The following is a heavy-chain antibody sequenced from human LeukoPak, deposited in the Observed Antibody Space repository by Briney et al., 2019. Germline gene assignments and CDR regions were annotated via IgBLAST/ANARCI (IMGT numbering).Heavy chain of an antibody. D-gene: IGHD5-18*01. Sequence: PGGSLRLSCAASGFTFSSYWMSWVRQAPGKGLEWVANIKQDGSEKYYVDSVKGRFTIPRDNAKNSLYLQMNSLRAEDTAVYYCARRRQRGYSYGGYFDYWGQGTLVTVSS. CDR2: IKQDGSEK. CDR1: GFTFSSYW. V-gene: IGHV3-7*01. CDR3: ARRRQRGYSYGGYFDY. J-gene: IGHJ4*02.